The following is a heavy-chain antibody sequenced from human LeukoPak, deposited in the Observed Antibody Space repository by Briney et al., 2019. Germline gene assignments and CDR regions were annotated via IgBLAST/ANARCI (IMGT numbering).Heavy chain of an antibody. CDR3: AKQAVPAATIYFDY. V-gene: IGHV3-30*02. J-gene: IGHJ4*02. D-gene: IGHD2-2*01. Sequence: GGSLRLSCAASGFTFSSYGTHWVRQAPGKGLEWVAFIRYDGSNKYYADSVKGRFTISRDNSKNTLYLQMNSLRAEDTAVYYCAKQAVPAATIYFDYWGQGTLVTVSS. CDR2: IRYDGSNK. CDR1: GFTFSSYG.